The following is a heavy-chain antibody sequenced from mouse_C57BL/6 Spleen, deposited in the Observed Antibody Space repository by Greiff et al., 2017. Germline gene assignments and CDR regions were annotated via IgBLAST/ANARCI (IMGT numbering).Heavy chain of an antibody. CDR3: ARGEITAVLATNY. D-gene: IGHD1-1*01. CDR1: GYTFTSYG. Sequence: QVQLQQSGAELVRPGASVKLSCKASGYTFTSYGISWVKQRPGQGLEWIGEIYPRSGYTYYNEKFKGKATLTADKSSSTAYMELSSLKSEDSAVYFCARGEITAVLATNYWGQGTTLTVSS. V-gene: IGHV1-81*01. J-gene: IGHJ2*01. CDR2: IYPRSGYT.